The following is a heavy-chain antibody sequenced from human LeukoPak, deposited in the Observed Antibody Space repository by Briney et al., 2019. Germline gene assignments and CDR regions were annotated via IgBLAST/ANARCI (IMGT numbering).Heavy chain of an antibody. D-gene: IGHD3-22*01. CDR1: GFTFSSFW. J-gene: IGHJ4*02. V-gene: IGHV3-7*01. CDR3: ARDRDGYPY. CDR2: IKPDGSEK. Sequence: GGSLRLSCAASGFTFSSFWMSWVRQAPGKGLEWVANIKPDGSEKNYVDSEKGRFTVSRYNPKNSVYLQMNSLRAEDTAVYYCARDRDGYPYWGQGTLVTVSS.